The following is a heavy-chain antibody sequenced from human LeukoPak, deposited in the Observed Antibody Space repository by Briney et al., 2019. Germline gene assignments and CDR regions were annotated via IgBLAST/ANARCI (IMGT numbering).Heavy chain of an antibody. Sequence: GGSLRLSCVASGFTFDDFTMHWVRQRPGKGLEWVSLISWDSSSTYFTDSVKGRFTISRDNSKNTLYLQMNSLRAEDTAVYYCAKAGGYSYGNYYYYYMDVWGKGTMVTVSS. J-gene: IGHJ6*03. CDR1: GFTFDDFT. D-gene: IGHD5-18*01. V-gene: IGHV3-43*01. CDR2: ISWDSSST. CDR3: AKAGGYSYGNYYYYYMDV.